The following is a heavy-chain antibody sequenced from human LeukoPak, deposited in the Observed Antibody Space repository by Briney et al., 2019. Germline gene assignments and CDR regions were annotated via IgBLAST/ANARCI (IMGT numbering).Heavy chain of an antibody. CDR3: ARANYDYVWGSYRSYYFDY. CDR1: GFTFSSYW. J-gene: IGHJ4*02. Sequence: GGSLRLSCAASGFTFSSYWMHWVRQAPGKGLVWVSRINSDGSSTSYADSVKGRFTISRDNAKNTLYLQMNSLRAEDTAVYYCARANYDYVWGSYRSYYFDYWGQGTLVTVSS. V-gene: IGHV3-74*01. D-gene: IGHD3-16*02. CDR2: INSDGSST.